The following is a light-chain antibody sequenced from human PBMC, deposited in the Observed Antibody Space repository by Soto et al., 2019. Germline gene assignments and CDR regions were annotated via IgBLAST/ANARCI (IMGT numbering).Light chain of an antibody. CDR3: QSYGSSPSANFV. J-gene: IGLJ1*01. CDR1: SSNIGAGYD. CDR2: GND. Sequence: QSVLTQPPSVSGAPGQRVTISCTGSSSNIGAGYDVHWYQQLPEKAPKLLIYGNDNRPPGVPERFSGSKSGTSASLAITGLRADDEADYYCQSYGSSPSANFVFGTGTKVTVL. V-gene: IGLV1-40*01.